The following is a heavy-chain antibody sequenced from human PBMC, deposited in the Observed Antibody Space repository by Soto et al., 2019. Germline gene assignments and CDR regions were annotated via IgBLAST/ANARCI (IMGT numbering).Heavy chain of an antibody. D-gene: IGHD6-13*01. CDR2: IYYSGST. J-gene: IGHJ5*02. CDR3: AGDGSGAAAALGWFDP. CDR1: GGSISSSSYY. V-gene: IGHV4-39*01. Sequence: SETLSLTCTVSGGSISSSSYYWGWIRQPPGKGLEWIGSIYYSGSTYYNPSLKSRVTISVDTSKNQFSLKLSSVTAADTAVYYCAGDGSGAAAALGWFDPWGQGTLVTVSS.